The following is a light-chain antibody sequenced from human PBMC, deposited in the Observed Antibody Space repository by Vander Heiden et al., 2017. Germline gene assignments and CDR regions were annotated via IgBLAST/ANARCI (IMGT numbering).Light chain of an antibody. Sequence: QSVLTQPPSVSAAPGPRVTISCSGSSSNIGSNYVSWYQQLPGTAPKLLIYENNKRPSGIPDRFSGSKSGTSATLGITGLQTGDEADYYCGTWDSSLSVVFGGGTKLTVL. CDR2: ENN. CDR3: GTWDSSLSVV. J-gene: IGLJ2*01. V-gene: IGLV1-51*02. CDR1: SSNIGSNY.